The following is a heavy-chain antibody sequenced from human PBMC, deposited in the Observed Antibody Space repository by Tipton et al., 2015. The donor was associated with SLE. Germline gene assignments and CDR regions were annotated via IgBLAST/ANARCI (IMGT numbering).Heavy chain of an antibody. CDR1: GYSISSGYY. J-gene: IGHJ6*02. Sequence: LRLSCTVSGYSISSGYYWGWIRQPPGKGLEWIGSIYHSGSTYYNPSLKSRVTISVDTSKNQFSLKLSSVTAADTAVYYCARDGTMVRGVGEYYGMDVWGQGTTVTVSS. D-gene: IGHD3-10*01. V-gene: IGHV4-38-2*02. CDR2: IYHSGST. CDR3: ARDGTMVRGVGEYYGMDV.